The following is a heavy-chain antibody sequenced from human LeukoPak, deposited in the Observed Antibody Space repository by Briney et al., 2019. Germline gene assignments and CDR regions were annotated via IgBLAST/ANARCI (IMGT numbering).Heavy chain of an antibody. CDR2: INPNTGGA. J-gene: IGHJ4*02. CDR3: ARDLTSTSNWEFDY. Sequence: ASVKVSCKASGYTFADYFIHWVRQAPGQGLEWMERINPNTGGAEYAPKFQGWVTMTRDTSISTAYVEVNRLISDDTAVYYCARDLTSTSNWEFDYWGQGTLVIVSS. V-gene: IGHV1-2*04. CDR1: GYTFADYF. D-gene: IGHD1-26*01.